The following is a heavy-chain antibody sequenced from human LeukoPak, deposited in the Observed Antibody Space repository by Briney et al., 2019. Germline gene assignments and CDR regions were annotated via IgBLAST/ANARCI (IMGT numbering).Heavy chain of an antibody. Sequence: SETLSLTCTVSGASVSDYYWSWIRQPPGKGLEWIGYIYYSGSTNYNPSLKSRVTLSVDTSKNQFSLKLTSVTAADTAVYYCARTNAFDIWGQGTVVTVSS. J-gene: IGHJ3*02. CDR2: IYYSGST. V-gene: IGHV4-59*02. CDR3: ARTNAFDI. CDR1: GASVSDYY.